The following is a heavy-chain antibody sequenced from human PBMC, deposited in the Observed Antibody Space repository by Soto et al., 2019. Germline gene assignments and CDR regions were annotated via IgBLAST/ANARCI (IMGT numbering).Heavy chain of an antibody. D-gene: IGHD6-6*01. CDR3: ARQGVEYSSSSPYYYYYYGMDV. CDR1: GYSFTSYW. Sequence: GESLKISCKVSGYSFTSYWIGWVRQMPGKGLEWMGIIYPGDSDTRYSPSFQGQVTISADKSISTAYLQWSSLKASDTAMYYCARQGVEYSSSSPYYYYYYGMDVWGQGTTVTVSS. CDR2: IYPGDSDT. J-gene: IGHJ6*02. V-gene: IGHV5-51*01.